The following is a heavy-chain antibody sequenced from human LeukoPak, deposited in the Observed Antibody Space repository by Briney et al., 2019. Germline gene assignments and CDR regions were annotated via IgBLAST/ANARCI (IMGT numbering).Heavy chain of an antibody. CDR1: GFTFSSYT. J-gene: IGHJ6*03. V-gene: IGHV3-21*01. CDR3: ARATWDPNYYYYMDV. CDR2: ISSSSSYI. Sequence: SGGSLRLSCAASGFTFSSYTMKWVRQAPGKGLEWVSSISSSSSYIYYADSVKGRFTISRDNAKNSLFLQMNSLRAEDTAVYFCARATWDPNYYYYMDVWGKGTTVTISS. D-gene: IGHD1-26*01.